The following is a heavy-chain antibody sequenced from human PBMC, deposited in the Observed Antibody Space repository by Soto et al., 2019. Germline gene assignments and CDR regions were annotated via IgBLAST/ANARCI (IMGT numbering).Heavy chain of an antibody. V-gene: IGHV1-18*03. D-gene: IGHD6-6*01. CDR3: ASDPQYSTSSQVFDY. CDR2: ISTYNGNT. Sequence: QVPLVQSGAEVKKPGASVKVSCKASGYTFTSYGISWVRQAPGQGLEWVGRISTYNGNTKYAQKFQGRVTMTTDTSTSTAYKELRSLGSDDMAVYYCASDPQYSTSSQVFDYWGQGTLVTVSS. CDR1: GYTFTSYG. J-gene: IGHJ4*02.